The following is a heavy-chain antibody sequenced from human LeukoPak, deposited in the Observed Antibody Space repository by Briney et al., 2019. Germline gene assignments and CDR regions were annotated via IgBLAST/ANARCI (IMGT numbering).Heavy chain of an antibody. CDR2: ISGSGGST. Sequence: GGSLRLSCAASGFSFSSYVMRWVRQAPGKGLEWVSAISGSGGSTYYADSVKGRLTISRDNSKNTLYLQMNSLRADDTAVYYCAKGLSRGSNYGYFDYWGQGTLVTVSS. J-gene: IGHJ4*02. CDR3: AKGLSRGSNYGYFDY. CDR1: GFSFSSYV. D-gene: IGHD5-18*01. V-gene: IGHV3-23*01.